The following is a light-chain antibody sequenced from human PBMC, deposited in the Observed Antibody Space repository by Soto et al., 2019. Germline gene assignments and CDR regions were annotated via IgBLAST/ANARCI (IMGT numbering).Light chain of an antibody. CDR2: LGS. Sequence: DIVMTQSPLSLPVTPGEPASISCRSSQSLLHSNGYNYLDWYLQKPGQSPQLLIYLGSNQASGVPDRFSGSGSGTDFTLKISRVEAEDVGVHYCMQTLQTPLTFGPGTKVDIK. CDR3: MQTLQTPLT. J-gene: IGKJ3*01. CDR1: QSLLHSNGYNY. V-gene: IGKV2-28*01.